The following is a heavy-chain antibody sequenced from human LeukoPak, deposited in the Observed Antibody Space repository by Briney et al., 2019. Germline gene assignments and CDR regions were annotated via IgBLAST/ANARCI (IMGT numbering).Heavy chain of an antibody. CDR3: AREEPITIFGVVTPYMDV. D-gene: IGHD3-3*01. V-gene: IGHV4-34*01. CDR1: GGSFSGYY. Sequence: PSETLSLTCAVYGGSFSGYYWSWIRQPPGKGLEWIGEINHSGSTNYNPSLKSRVTISVDTSKNQFSLKLSSVTAADTAVYYCAREEPITIFGVVTPYMDVWGKGTMVTVSS. J-gene: IGHJ6*03. CDR2: INHSGST.